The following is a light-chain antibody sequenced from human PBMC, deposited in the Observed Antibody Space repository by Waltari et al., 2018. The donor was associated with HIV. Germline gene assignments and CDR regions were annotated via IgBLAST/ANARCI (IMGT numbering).Light chain of an antibody. J-gene: IGLJ3*02. Sequence: QSALTQPASVSASPGPSITISCRGSLLYFGVYNFVSWYQQHPVAVPKVIIYEFFSRPSGVSNRFSGSKSGNTASLTISGLQTEDEADYYCTSFTRNDTLMFGGGTRVTVL. V-gene: IGLV2-14*01. CDR1: LLYFGVYNF. CDR2: EFF. CDR3: TSFTRNDTLM.